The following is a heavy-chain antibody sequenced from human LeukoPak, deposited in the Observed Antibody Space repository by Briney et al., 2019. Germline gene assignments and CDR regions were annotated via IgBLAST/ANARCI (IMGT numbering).Heavy chain of an antibody. Sequence: GAPVKVSCKASGYTSSDYYMHWVRQAPGQGLEYMGWINLKTGGTNYAQKFQGRVTMTRDTSISTAYMELSRLGSDDTAVYYCARAHYCGGGCYYYFDYWGQGTLVTVSS. V-gene: IGHV1-2*02. D-gene: IGHD2-21*02. J-gene: IGHJ4*02. CDR3: ARAHYCGGGCYYYFDY. CDR2: INLKTGGT. CDR1: GYTSSDYY.